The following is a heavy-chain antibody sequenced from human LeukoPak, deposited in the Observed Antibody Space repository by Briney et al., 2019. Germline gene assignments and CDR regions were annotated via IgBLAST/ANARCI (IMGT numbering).Heavy chain of an antibody. V-gene: IGHV4-30-2*01. CDR1: GGSISSGGYS. D-gene: IGHD2-2*01. CDR2: IYHSGST. J-gene: IGHJ6*04. Sequence: SQTLSLTCAVSGGSISSGGYSWSWIRQPPGKGLEWIGYIYHSGSTYYNPSLKSRVTISVDRSKNQFSQKLSSVTAADTAMYYCARGRLYCSSTSCSPYVMDVWAKGTTVTVSS. CDR3: ARGRLYCSSTSCSPYVMDV.